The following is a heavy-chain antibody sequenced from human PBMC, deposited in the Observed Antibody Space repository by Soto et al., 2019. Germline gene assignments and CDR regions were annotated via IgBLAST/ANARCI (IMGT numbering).Heavy chain of an antibody. CDR1: GYTFTIYY. D-gene: IGHD1-26*01. V-gene: IGHV1-46*01. CDR3: ARDYGSGSPGPGSDY. CDR2: INPSGGST. J-gene: IGHJ4*02. Sequence: ASVKVSCKAAGYTFTIYYMHWVRQAPRQGLEWMGIINPSGGSTSYAQKFQGRVTMTRDTSTSTVYMELSSLRSEDTAVYYCARDYGSGSPGPGSDYWGQGTLVTVSS.